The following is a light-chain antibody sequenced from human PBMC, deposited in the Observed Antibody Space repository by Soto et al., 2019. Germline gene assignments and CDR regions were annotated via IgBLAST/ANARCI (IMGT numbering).Light chain of an antibody. CDR2: GNT. CDR1: SSNIAAGSD. Sequence: QSVLTQPPSVSGAPGQRVTISCTGSSSNIAAGSDVHWYQQVPGTAPKLLIYGNTNRPSGVPDRFSGSKSGTSASLAITGLQAEDEADYYCQSYDSSLSVVFGGGTKVTVL. CDR3: QSYDSSLSVV. V-gene: IGLV1-40*01. J-gene: IGLJ3*02.